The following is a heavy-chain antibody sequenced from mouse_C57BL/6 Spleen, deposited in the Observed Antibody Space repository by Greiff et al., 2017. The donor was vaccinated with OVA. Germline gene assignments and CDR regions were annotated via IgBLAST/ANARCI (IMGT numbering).Heavy chain of an antibody. CDR2: IDPSDGYT. D-gene: IGHD2-5*01. Sequence: QVQLQQPGAELVKPGASVKLSCKASGYTFTSYWMQWVKQRPGQGLEWIGEIDPSDGYTNYNQKFKGKATLTVDTSSSTAYMQLSSLTSEDSAVYYCARLSNYLAWFAYWGQGTLVTVSA. V-gene: IGHV1-50*01. J-gene: IGHJ3*01. CDR3: ARLSNYLAWFAY. CDR1: GYTFTSYW.